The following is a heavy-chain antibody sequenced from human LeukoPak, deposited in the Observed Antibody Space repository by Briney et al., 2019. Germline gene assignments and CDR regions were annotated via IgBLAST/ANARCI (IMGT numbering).Heavy chain of an antibody. CDR2: IYYSGST. J-gene: IGHJ4*02. CDR1: GGSISSCSYY. V-gene: IGHV4-39*07. CDR3: ARVSVAGTGDY. D-gene: IGHD6-19*01. Sequence: SETLSLTCTVSGGSISSCSYYWGWLPPPPGKGLEWVGSIYYSGSTYYNPSLKSRVTIRVDTTKNQFSLKLSSVTAANTAAYFCARVSVAGTGDYWGQGTLVTVSS.